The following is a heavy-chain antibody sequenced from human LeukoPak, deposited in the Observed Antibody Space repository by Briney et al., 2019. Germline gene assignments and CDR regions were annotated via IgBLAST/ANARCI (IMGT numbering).Heavy chain of an antibody. D-gene: IGHD2-2*01. CDR3: ARNPSRYCSSAGCYGDY. CDR2: ISAYNGNT. J-gene: IGHJ4*02. V-gene: IGHV1-18*01. CDR1: GYTFANYG. Sequence: ASVKVSCKASGYTFANYGISWVRQAPGQGLEWMGWISAYNGNTNYAQKLQGRVTMTTGTSTSTAYMELRSLRSDDTAVYYCARNPSRYCSSAGCYGDYWGQGTLVTVSS.